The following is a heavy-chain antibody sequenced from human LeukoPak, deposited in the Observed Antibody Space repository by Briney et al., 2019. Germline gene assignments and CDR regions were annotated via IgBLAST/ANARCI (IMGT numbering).Heavy chain of an antibody. Sequence: ASVKVSCKASGYTFRGNYIHWLRQAPGQGLEWMGWIDANNGDTKSAQKFQGRVTMRRDTSISTAYMDLSLSPDDAAVYYCARDPSSVTLYFFDYWGQGTLVTVSS. V-gene: IGHV1-2*02. CDR3: ARDPSSVTLYFFDY. D-gene: IGHD4-11*01. J-gene: IGHJ4*02. CDR2: IDANNGDT. CDR1: GYTFRGNY.